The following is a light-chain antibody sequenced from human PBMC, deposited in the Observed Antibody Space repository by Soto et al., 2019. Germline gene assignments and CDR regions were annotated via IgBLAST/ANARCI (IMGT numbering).Light chain of an antibody. CDR1: QGISSY. CDR3: LQLYNFSWT. CDR2: AAS. V-gene: IGKV1-8*01. J-gene: IGKJ1*01. Sequence: IQLTQSPSSLSASTGDRVTITCRASQGISSYLAWYQQKPGKAPKLLIYAASTLQSGVQSRFSGSGSGTDFTLTISRLQPEDFATYYCLQLYNFSWTFGQGTKVDIK.